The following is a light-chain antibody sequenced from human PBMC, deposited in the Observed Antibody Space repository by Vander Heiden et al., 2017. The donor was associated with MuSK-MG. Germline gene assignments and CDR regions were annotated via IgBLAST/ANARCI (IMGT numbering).Light chain of an antibody. CDR3: NSRDSSGNLYV. Sequence: SSELPQAPAVSVALGQTVGSPCQGDSLRSYYASWYQQMAGQAPVLVISVKYSRPSAIPDRVSGSTSGNTASLTITGAQAEEAADYYCNSRDSSGNLYVFGTGTTVTVL. V-gene: IGLV3-19*01. CDR2: VKY. CDR1: SLRSYY. J-gene: IGLJ1*01.